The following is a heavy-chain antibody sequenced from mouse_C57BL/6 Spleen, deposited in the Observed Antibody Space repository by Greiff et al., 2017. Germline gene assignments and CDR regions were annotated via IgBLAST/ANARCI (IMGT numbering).Heavy chain of an antibody. CDR3: TRELGRPSGSYYFDY. D-gene: IGHD4-1*01. CDR2: ISSGGDYI. V-gene: IGHV5-9-1*02. Sequence: EVKLMESGEGLVKPGGSLKLSCAASGFTFSSYAMSWVRQTPEKRLEWVAYISSGGDYIYYADTVKGRFTISRDNARNTLYLQMSSLKSEDTAMYYCTRELGRPSGSYYFDYWGQGTTLTVSS. CDR1: GFTFSSYA. J-gene: IGHJ2*01.